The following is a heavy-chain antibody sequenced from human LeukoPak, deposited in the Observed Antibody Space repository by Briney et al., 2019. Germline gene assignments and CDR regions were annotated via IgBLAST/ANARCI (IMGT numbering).Heavy chain of an antibody. CDR1: GGSIRGSNW. Sequence: PSETLSLTCAVSGGSIRGSNWWSWVRQPPGKGLEWIGEIYHSGGTTNYNPSLKSRVTISVDKSKNQFSLQLSSVTAADTALYYCARPTGRGGYPTDPFDIWGQGTMVTVSS. CDR2: IYHSGGTT. D-gene: IGHD6-25*01. V-gene: IGHV4-4*02. J-gene: IGHJ3*02. CDR3: ARPTGRGGYPTDPFDI.